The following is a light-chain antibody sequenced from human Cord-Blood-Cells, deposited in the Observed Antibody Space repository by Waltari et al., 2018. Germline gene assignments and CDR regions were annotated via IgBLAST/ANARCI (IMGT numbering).Light chain of an antibody. J-gene: IGKJ2*01. V-gene: IGKV3-20*01. CDR1: QSVNSSY. CDR2: GAS. Sequence: EIVLTQSPFTLSLSPGDRTTLSSRASQSVNSSYLAWYQQKPGQAPRLLIYGASSRASGVPDRFSGSGSGTDFTLTISRLEPEDFAVYYCQQYGSSPYTFGQGTKLEIK. CDR3: QQYGSSPYT.